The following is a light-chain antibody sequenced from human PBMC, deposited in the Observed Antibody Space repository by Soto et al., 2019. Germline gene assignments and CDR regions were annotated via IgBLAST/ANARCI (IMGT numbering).Light chain of an antibody. CDR1: QSLLESNGYNC. CDR3: MQGLRTPWT. J-gene: IGKJ1*01. V-gene: IGKV2-28*01. Sequence: DIVMTQSPLSLPVTPGEPASISCRSSQSLLESNGYNCLDWYLQRPWQSPQLLIYFGSYRASGVPDRFSGSGSGTDFTLKISRVEAEDVGVYYCMQGLRTPWTFGQGTKVEIK. CDR2: FGS.